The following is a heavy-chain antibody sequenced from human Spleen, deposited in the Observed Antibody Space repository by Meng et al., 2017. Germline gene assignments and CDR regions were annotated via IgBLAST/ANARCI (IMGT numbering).Heavy chain of an antibody. CDR3: AKDDFGGMDV. CDR1: GFSFDDYT. J-gene: IGHJ6*02. CDR2: IRWNGVIM. D-gene: IGHD3-10*01. Sequence: LSLTCEASGFSFDDYTMHWVRQGPGKGLEWVSSIRWNGVIMGYADSVKGRFTISRDNAKNSLYLQMNSVRPEDTALYYCAKDDFGGMDVWGQGTTVTVSS. V-gene: IGHV3-9*01.